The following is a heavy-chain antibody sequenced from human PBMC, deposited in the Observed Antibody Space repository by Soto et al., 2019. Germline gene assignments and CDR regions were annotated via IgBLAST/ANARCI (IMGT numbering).Heavy chain of an antibody. J-gene: IGHJ6*02. CDR3: ARVGFGHGLDV. V-gene: IGHV3-72*01. CDR1: GFTSSDHY. Sequence: PGGSLRVSCGVSGFTSSDHYMDWVRQAPGKGLEWVGRTANKRSRYTTEYAASVKGRFIISRDDSKNSVYLQMNSLKIEDTAVYYCARVGFGHGLDVWGQGTTVTVSS. D-gene: IGHD3-16*01. CDR2: TANKRSRYTT.